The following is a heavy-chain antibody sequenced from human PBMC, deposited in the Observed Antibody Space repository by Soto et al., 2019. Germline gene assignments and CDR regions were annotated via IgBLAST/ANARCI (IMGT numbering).Heavy chain of an antibody. CDR3: ARSIDS. J-gene: IGHJ5*01. Sequence: SETLSLTCAFSGGSIRSGGYSWSWIRQPPGKGLEWIGYIYHSGSTYYNPSLKSRVTISVDRSKNQFSLKLSSVTAADTAGYYCARSIDSWGQETLVTVP. CDR2: IYHSGST. CDR1: GGSIRSGGYS. V-gene: IGHV4-30-2*01.